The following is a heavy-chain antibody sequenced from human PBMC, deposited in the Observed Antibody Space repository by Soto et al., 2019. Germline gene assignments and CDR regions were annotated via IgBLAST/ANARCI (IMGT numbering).Heavy chain of an antibody. J-gene: IGHJ3*02. D-gene: IGHD3-16*01. V-gene: IGHV3-23*01. CDR2: ITGGGHT. CDR1: GFTFND. Sequence: EVQVLESGGGLVQPGGSLRLSCSASGFTFNDINWVRQAPGKGLEWISRITGGGHTDYVDSVKDGFTISRDNAKNTVYLQMNSLRADDTAVYYCAKDRSGWGSFDIWCQGTVVTVSS. CDR3: AKDRSGWGSFDI.